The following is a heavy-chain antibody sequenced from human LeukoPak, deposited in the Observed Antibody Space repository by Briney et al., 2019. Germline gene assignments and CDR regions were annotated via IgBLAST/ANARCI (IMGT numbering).Heavy chain of an antibody. D-gene: IGHD3-22*01. J-gene: IGHJ4*02. CDR3: ARAYYYDSSGYRYSYYFDY. Sequence: GESLKISCKGSGYSFTSHWIGWVRQMPGKGLEWMGILYPGDSDTRYSPSFQGQVTISADKSISTAYLQWSSLKASDTAMYYCARAYYYDSSGYRYSYYFDYWGQGTLVTVSS. V-gene: IGHV5-51*01. CDR2: LYPGDSDT. CDR1: GYSFTSHW.